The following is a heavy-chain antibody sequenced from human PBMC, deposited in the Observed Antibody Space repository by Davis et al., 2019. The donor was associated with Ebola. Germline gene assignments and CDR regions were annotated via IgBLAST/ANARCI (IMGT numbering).Heavy chain of an antibody. J-gene: IGHJ4*02. CDR1: GGSISSYY. CDR3: ARLKLYGDFDY. Sequence: SETLSLTCTVSGGSISSYYWSWIRQPPGKGLEWIGYIYYSGSTNYNPSLKSRDTISVDTSKNQFSLKLSSVTAADTAVYYCARLKLYGDFDYWGQGTLVTVSS. D-gene: IGHD4-17*01. CDR2: IYYSGST. V-gene: IGHV4-59*08.